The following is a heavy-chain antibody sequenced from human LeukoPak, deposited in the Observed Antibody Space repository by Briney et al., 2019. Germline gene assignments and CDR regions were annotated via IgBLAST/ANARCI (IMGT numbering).Heavy chain of an antibody. D-gene: IGHD4-17*01. CDR1: GFTFSSYS. V-gene: IGHV3-48*01. CDR3: VYGDFVRTVNYFDY. CDR2: ISSSSSTI. J-gene: IGHJ4*02. Sequence: GGSLRLSCAASGFTFSSYSMNWVRQAPGKGLEWVSYISSSSSTIYYADSVKGRFTISRDNSKNSLFLQMTSLRAEDTALYYCVYGDFVRTVNYFDYWGQGTQVTVSS.